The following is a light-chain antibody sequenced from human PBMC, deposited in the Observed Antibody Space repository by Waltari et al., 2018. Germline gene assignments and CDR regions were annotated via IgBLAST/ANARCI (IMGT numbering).Light chain of an antibody. CDR1: QSSLHRNGTNY. CDR3: MQSLQALWT. J-gene: IGKJ1*01. CDR2: LGS. Sequence: SQSSLHRNGTNYLYCYLQRPGQSPQVLYYLGSNRASGVPNMFSGSGSGTDFTLRISRVQAEYVVVYYCMQSLQALWTFGPGTKLEI. V-gene: IGKV2-28*01.